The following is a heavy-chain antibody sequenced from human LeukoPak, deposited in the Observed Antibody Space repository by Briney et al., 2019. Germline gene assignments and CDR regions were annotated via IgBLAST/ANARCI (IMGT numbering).Heavy chain of an antibody. Sequence: SVKVSCKASGGTFSSYAISWVRLAPGQGLEWMGRIIPIFGIANYAQKFQGRVTITADKSTSTAYMELSSLRSEDTAVYYCARRIAVAGTVWFDPWGQGTLVTVSS. V-gene: IGHV1-69*04. D-gene: IGHD6-19*01. CDR2: IIPIFGIA. CDR1: GGTFSSYA. J-gene: IGHJ5*02. CDR3: ARRIAVAGTVWFDP.